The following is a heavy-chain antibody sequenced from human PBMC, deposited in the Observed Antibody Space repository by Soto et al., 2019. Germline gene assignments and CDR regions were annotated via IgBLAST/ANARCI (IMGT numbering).Heavy chain of an antibody. Sequence: EVQLVESGGDLVKPGGSLRLSCAASGFTFTDAWMNWVRQAPGKGLEWVGRIKRKSDGGTTEYAAPVKGRFTISRDDSKNTLYSQMDSLKSEDTAVYFCATMSYGASGDWGQGTLVTVSS. CDR3: ATMSYGASGD. J-gene: IGHJ4*02. CDR2: IKRKSDGGTT. CDR1: GFTFTDAW. D-gene: IGHD2-21*01. V-gene: IGHV3-15*07.